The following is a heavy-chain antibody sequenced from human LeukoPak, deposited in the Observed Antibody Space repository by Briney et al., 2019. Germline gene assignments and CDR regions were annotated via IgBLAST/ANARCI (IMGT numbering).Heavy chain of an antibody. CDR2: INKEGSEK. CDR1: GFTFSSYW. CDR3: AKDTGDWDLWYFDL. D-gene: IGHD2-21*02. V-gene: IGHV3-7*01. J-gene: IGHJ2*01. Sequence: GGSLRLSCAASGFTFSSYWMSWVRQAPGKGLEWVANINKEGSEKYYVDSVKGRFTISRDNAKNSLYLQMNSLRAEDTAVYYCAKDTGDWDLWYFDLWGRGTLVTVSS.